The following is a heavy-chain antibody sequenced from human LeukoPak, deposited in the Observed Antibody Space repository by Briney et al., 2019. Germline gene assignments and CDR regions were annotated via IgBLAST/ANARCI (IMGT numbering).Heavy chain of an antibody. Sequence: GGSLRLSCAASGFTSSGYGMHWVRQAPGKGLEWVAFIRFDGSNKYYADSVKGRFTISRDNSKNTLYLQMDSLRPEDTAAHYCAKDHRVCSGGSWDFSYYYYMDVWGKGTTVTVSS. V-gene: IGHV3-30*02. CDR1: GFTSSGYG. CDR2: IRFDGSNK. J-gene: IGHJ6*03. CDR3: AKDHRVCSGGSWDFSYYYYMDV. D-gene: IGHD2-15*01.